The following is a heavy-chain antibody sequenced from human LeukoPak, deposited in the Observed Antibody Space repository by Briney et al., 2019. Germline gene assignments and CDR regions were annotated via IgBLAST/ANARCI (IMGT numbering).Heavy chain of an antibody. CDR3: ARVGLSIAAAGPLDY. CDR2: IIPIFGIP. V-gene: IGHV1-69*04. J-gene: IGHJ4*02. D-gene: IGHD6-13*01. CDR1: GGTFSSYV. Sequence: SVKVSCKASGGTFSSYVINWVRQAPGQGLEWMGRIIPIFGIPNYTQKFQGRVTISADKSTSTVYMELSSLRSEDTAVYYCARVGLSIAAAGPLDYWGQGTLVTVSS.